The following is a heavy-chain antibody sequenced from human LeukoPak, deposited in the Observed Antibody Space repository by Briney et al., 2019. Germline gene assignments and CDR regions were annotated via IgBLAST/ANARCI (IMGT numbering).Heavy chain of an antibody. CDR1: GFTFSSYA. D-gene: IGHD3-22*01. CDR3: AREGYYDSSGLFDY. CDR2: ISYDGSNK. V-gene: IGHV3-30-3*01. J-gene: IGHJ4*02. Sequence: PGGSLRLSCAASGFTFSSYAMHWVRQAPGKGLEWVAVISYDGSNKYYADSVKGRFTISRDNSKNTLYLQMNSLRAEDTAVYYCAREGYYDSSGLFDYWGQGTLVTVSS.